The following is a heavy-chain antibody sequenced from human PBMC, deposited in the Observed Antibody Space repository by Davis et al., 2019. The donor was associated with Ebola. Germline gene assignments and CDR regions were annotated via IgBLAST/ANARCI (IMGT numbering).Heavy chain of an antibody. CDR3: TRRINVIQGVIWWFDP. CDR1: GYTFSDYY. D-gene: IGHD3-10*01. Sequence: ASVKVSCKASGYTFSDYYIHWARQAPGQGLEWMGWIHPKNGDTNHAQKFQGRVTMTRDTSISTAYMELSRLRSDDTAVYYCTRRINVIQGVIWWFDPWGQGTLVTVSS. J-gene: IGHJ5*02. V-gene: IGHV1-2*02. CDR2: IHPKNGDT.